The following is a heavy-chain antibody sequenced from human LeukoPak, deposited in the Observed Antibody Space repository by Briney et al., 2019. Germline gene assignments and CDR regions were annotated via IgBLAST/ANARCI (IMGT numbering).Heavy chain of an antibody. D-gene: IGHD1-26*01. CDR1: GGSISSFY. V-gene: IGHV4-59*01. J-gene: IGHJ4*02. Sequence: PSETLSLTCTVSGGSISSFYWSWIRQAPGKGLEWVGYIGNSGSTTYSTSLKSRVTMSIDTSKNQFSLKLSSVTAADTAVYYCAKFGGSFAFLDYWGQGTLVTVSS. CDR2: IGNSGST. CDR3: AKFGGSFAFLDY.